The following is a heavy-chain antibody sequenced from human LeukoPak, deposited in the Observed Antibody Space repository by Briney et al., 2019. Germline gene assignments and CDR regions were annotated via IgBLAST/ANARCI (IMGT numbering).Heavy chain of an antibody. D-gene: IGHD4-17*01. J-gene: IGHJ4*02. V-gene: IGHV1-3*03. CDR3: ARGAYGDYWKYYFDY. CDR2: INAGSGNT. CDR1: GYTFTTYA. Sequence: ASVKVSCKASGYTFTTYAIHWVRQAPGQRLEWMGWINAGSGNTKYSQEFQGRVTFTRDTSASTAYMYLSSLRSDDMAVYHCARGAYGDYWKYYFDYWGQGTLVTVSS.